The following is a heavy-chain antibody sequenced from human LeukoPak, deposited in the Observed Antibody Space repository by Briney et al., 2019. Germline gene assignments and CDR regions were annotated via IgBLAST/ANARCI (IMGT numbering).Heavy chain of an antibody. D-gene: IGHD5-24*01. J-gene: IGHJ3*01. CDR2: ISGSGTST. CDR1: GFTFSTYA. CDR3: AKEMATIRAFDF. V-gene: IGHV3-23*01. Sequence: PGGSPRLSCAASGFTFSTYAMSWVRQALGKGLEWVSVISGSGTSTYYADSVKGRFTISRDNSKNTLYLQMNSLRAEDTAVYYCAKEMATIRAFDFWGQGTMVTVSS.